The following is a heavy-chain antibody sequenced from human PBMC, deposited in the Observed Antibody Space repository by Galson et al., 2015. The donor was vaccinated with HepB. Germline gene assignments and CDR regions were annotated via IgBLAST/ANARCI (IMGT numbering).Heavy chain of an antibody. CDR3: ASLGRWGEY. CDR2: IKEDGSEK. D-gene: IGHD3-16*01. J-gene: IGHJ4*02. Sequence: LRLSCAASGVTFSKHWMSWVRQAPGKGLEWVANIKEDGSEKYYVDSVKGRFTISRDNARNSVYLQMNSLRVEDTAVYYCASLGRWGEYWGQGTLVTVSS. CDR1: GVTFSKHW. V-gene: IGHV3-7*01.